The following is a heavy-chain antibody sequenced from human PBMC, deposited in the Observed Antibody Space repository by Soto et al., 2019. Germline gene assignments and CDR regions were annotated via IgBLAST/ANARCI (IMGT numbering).Heavy chain of an antibody. CDR2: IYYTGNT. J-gene: IGHJ5*02. Sequence: SETLSLTCTVSGGSISGYYWSWIRQPPGKGLEWIGYIYYTGNTIYNPSLNSRVTMSVDTSKNQFSLHLNYVTAADTAVYYCATGGASSKWLDPWGQGTLVTVSS. V-gene: IGHV4-59*01. CDR1: GGSISGYY. D-gene: IGHD3-10*01. CDR3: ATGGASSKWLDP.